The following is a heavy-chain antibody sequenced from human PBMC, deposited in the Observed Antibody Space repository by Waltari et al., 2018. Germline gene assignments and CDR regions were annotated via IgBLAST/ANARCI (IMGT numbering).Heavy chain of an antibody. D-gene: IGHD3-22*01. CDR1: GFMFSVYW. CDR3: TSHYYDNDAYYDVY. J-gene: IGHJ4*02. Sequence: EVHLVESGGGLIQPGGSLRLSCTASGFMFSVYWLHWVRQAPGEGLVWVSRISTDGSITDYADSVKGRFTISRDNAKNTLYLQMSSLRAEDTAMYFCTSHYYDNDAYYDVYWGQGTLVTVSS. V-gene: IGHV3-74*01. CDR2: ISTDGSIT.